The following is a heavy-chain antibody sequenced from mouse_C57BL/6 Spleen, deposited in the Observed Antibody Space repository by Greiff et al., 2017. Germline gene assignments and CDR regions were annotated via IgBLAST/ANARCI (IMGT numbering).Heavy chain of an antibody. CDR2: ISYDGSN. CDR3: AGGNYAWFAY. V-gene: IGHV3-6*01. D-gene: IGHD2-1*01. J-gene: IGHJ3*01. Sequence: EVKLQESGPGLVKPSQSLSLTCSVTGYSITSGYYWNWIRQFPGNKLEWMGYISYDGSNNYNPSLKNRISITRDTSKNQFFLKLNSVTTEDPATCYCAGGNYAWFAYWGQGTLVTVSA. CDR1: GYSITSGYY.